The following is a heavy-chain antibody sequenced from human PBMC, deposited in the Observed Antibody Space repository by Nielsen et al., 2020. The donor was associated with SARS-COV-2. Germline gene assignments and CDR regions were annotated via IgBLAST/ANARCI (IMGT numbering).Heavy chain of an antibody. CDR3: AKCSSWPRGFDY. CDR2: ISGSGGAT. J-gene: IGHJ4*02. Sequence: WIRQPPGKGLEWVSFISGSGGATFYADSVKGRFTISRDNSKNTLYLQMNSLRAEDTAVYYCAKCSSWPRGFDYWGQGTLVTVSS. V-gene: IGHV3-23*01. D-gene: IGHD6-13*01.